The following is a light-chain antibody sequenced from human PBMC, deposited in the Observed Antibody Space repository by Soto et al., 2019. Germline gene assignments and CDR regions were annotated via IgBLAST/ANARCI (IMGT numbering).Light chain of an antibody. Sequence: QSVLTQPPSVSGAPGQRVTISCTGSSSNIGAGYDVHWYQQLPGTAPKLLIYGNSNRPSGVPDRFSGSKSGTSASLAITGLQAEDEADYYCQSYASNLSGSVFGGGTKLTVL. J-gene: IGLJ2*01. V-gene: IGLV1-40*01. CDR1: SSNIGAGYD. CDR3: QSYASNLSGSV. CDR2: GNS.